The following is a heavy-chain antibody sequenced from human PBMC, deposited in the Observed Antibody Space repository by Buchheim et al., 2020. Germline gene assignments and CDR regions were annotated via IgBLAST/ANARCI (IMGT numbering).Heavy chain of an antibody. D-gene: IGHD2-15*01. CDR1: GGSVSSGSYY. J-gene: IGHJ5*02. CDR3: ARMVVVAATVRTPWFDP. Sequence: QVQLQESGPGLVKPSETLSLTCTVSGGSVSSGSYYWSWIRQPPGKGLEWIGYIYYSGSTNYNPSLKSRVTISVDTSKNQFSLKLSSVTAADTAVYYCARMVVVAATVRTPWFDPWGQGTL. CDR2: IYYSGST. V-gene: IGHV4-61*01.